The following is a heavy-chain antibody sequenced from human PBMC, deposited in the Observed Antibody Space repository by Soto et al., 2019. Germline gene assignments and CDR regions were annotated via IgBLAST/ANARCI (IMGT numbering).Heavy chain of an antibody. J-gene: IGHJ6*02. D-gene: IGHD4-17*01. CDR3: ARDWFAATTVSHYWKNYYYYGMDV. V-gene: IGHV3-33*01. Sequence: GGSLRLSCAASGFTFSSYGMHWVRQAPGKGLEWVAVIWYDGSNKYYADSVKGRFTISRDNSKNKLYRQMNSLRAEDTAVYYCARDWFAATTVSHYWKNYYYYGMDVWGQGTTVTVSS. CDR1: GFTFSSYG. CDR2: IWYDGSNK.